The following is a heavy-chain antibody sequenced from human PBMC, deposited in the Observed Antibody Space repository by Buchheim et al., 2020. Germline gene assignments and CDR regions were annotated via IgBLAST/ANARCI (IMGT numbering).Heavy chain of an antibody. J-gene: IGHJ4*02. V-gene: IGHV4-59*01. CDR1: GGSISSYY. D-gene: IGHD5-12*01. CDR2: IYYSGST. CDR3: ARDTVRGGYVVRMDY. Sequence: QVQLQESGPGLVKPSETLSLTCTVSGGSISSYYWSWIRQPPGKGLEWIGYIYYSGSTNYNPSLKSRVTISVDTSKNQFSLKLSSVTAADTAVYYCARDTVRGGYVVRMDYWGQGTL.